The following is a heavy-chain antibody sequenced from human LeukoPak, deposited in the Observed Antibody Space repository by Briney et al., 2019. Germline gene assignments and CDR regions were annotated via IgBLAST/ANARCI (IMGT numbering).Heavy chain of an antibody. Sequence: PGGSLRLSCAASGFTVSANYMSWVRQAPGRGLEWVSVIYSGGSTYYADSVKGRFTISRDNSKNTLYIQMNSLRAEDTAVYHCARQTDYYDSSGYYALDWYFDLWGRGTLVTVSS. J-gene: IGHJ2*01. V-gene: IGHV3-66*04. CDR2: IYSGGST. CDR1: GFTVSANY. D-gene: IGHD3-22*01. CDR3: ARQTDYYDSSGYYALDWYFDL.